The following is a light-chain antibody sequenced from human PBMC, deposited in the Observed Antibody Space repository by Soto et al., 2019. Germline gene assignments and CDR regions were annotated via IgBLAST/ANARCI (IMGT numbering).Light chain of an antibody. CDR2: GSS. V-gene: IGKV3-20*01. J-gene: IGKJ3*01. Sequence: EIVMTQSPGTLSLSPGERATLSCRASQSVSRCYLGWYQKKPGQAPRLLIYGSSSRATGIPERFSGSSSGTAFTPTISRLEPADFSVYYYQQYDSPPLCTFGPGTKVDIK. CDR1: QSVSRCY. CDR3: QQYDSPPLCT.